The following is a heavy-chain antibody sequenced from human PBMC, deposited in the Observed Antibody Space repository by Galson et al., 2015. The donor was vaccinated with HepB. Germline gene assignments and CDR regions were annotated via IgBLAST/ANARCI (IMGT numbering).Heavy chain of an antibody. Sequence: LSLTCAVSGVSISSSLYHWGWIRQSPKKGLEWIGSIYYGGRTYFSPSLQSRVAMSVDTSKTQFSLRLTSVTAADTAVYYCARDYWSGYGHIDPWGQGTLVIVSS. CDR3: ARDYWSGYGHIDP. D-gene: IGHD3-3*01. V-gene: IGHV4-39*02. J-gene: IGHJ5*02. CDR2: IYYGGRT. CDR1: GVSISSSLYH.